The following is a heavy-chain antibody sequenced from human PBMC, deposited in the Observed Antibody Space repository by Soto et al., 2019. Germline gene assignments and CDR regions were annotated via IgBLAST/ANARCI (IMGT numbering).Heavy chain of an antibody. CDR1: GFTFSNAW. D-gene: IGHD6-19*01. CDR3: TTVGRAVAGKGRWFDP. CDR2: IKSKTDGGTT. V-gene: IGHV3-15*01. J-gene: IGHJ5*02. Sequence: EVQLVESGGGLVKPGGSLRLSCAASGFTFSNAWMSWVRQAPGKGLEWVGRIKSKTDGGTTDYAAPVKGRFTISRDDSKNTLYRQMSSLKTEDTAVYYCTTVGRAVAGKGRWFDPWGQGTLVTVFS.